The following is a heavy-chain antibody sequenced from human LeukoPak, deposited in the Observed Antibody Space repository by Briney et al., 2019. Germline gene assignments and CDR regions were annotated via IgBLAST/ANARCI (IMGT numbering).Heavy chain of an antibody. CDR2: FSGSGGST. CDR1: GFTFSSYA. Sequence: GGSLRLSCAASGFTFSSYAMSWVRQAPGKGLEWVSSFSGSGGSTCYADSVKGRFTISRDNSKNTLYLQMNSLRAEDTAVYYCAKDSANYYDSSADYDYWGQGTLVTGSS. J-gene: IGHJ4*02. CDR3: AKDSANYYDSSADYDY. V-gene: IGHV3-23*01. D-gene: IGHD3-22*01.